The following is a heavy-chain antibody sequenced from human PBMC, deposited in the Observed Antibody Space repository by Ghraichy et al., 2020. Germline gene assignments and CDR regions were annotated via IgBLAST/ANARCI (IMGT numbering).Heavy chain of an antibody. J-gene: IGHJ5*02. Sequence: SETLSLTCTVSGGSISSYYWSWIRQPPGKGLEWIGYIYYSGSTNYNPSLKSRVTISVDTSKNQFSLKLSSVTAADTAVYYCARVTIAPADLNWFDPWGQETLVTVSS. V-gene: IGHV4-59*01. CDR1: GGSISSYY. CDR3: ARVTIAPADLNWFDP. D-gene: IGHD6-13*01. CDR2: IYYSGST.